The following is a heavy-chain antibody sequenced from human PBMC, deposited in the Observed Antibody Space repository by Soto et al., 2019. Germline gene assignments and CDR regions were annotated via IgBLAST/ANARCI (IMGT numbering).Heavy chain of an antibody. Sequence: SETLSLTCAVYGGSFSCYYWSWIRQPPGKGLEWIGEINHSGSTNYNPSLKSRVTISVDTSKNQFSLKLSSVTAADTAVYYCARSWDAVPAASFDYWGQGTLVTVSS. D-gene: IGHD2-2*01. V-gene: IGHV4-34*01. CDR3: ARSWDAVPAASFDY. CDR1: GGSFSCYY. CDR2: INHSGST. J-gene: IGHJ4*02.